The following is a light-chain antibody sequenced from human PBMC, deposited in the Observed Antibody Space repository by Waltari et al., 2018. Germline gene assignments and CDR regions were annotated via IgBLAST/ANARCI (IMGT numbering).Light chain of an antibody. CDR1: QSISRN. Sequence: EIVMTQSPATLSVSPGERATLSCRASQSISRNLAWYQQKPGQAPRLLIYEASTRATAIPARFSGSGSGTDFTLTISSLEPEDFAVYYCQQRSTWPLTFGGGTKVDIK. J-gene: IGKJ4*01. CDR3: QQRSTWPLT. V-gene: IGKV3-11*01. CDR2: EAS.